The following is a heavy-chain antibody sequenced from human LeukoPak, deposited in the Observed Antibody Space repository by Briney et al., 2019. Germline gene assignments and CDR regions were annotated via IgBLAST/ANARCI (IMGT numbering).Heavy chain of an antibody. J-gene: IGHJ4*02. V-gene: IGHV3-23*01. CDR1: GFSFGGYA. Sequence: GVSLRLSCAASGFSFGGYAMICVRDAPGKGLEWVSSISGSGASTYYADYVRGRLTISRDNSRDTVYLQMNTVRADDTAVYYCAKGSRGYSSYYFDFWGQGTLVTVSS. CDR2: ISGSGAST. D-gene: IGHD5-18*01. CDR3: AKGSRGYSSYYFDF.